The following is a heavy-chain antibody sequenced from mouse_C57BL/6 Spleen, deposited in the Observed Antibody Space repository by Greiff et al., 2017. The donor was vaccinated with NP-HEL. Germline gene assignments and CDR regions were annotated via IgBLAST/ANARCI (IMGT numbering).Heavy chain of an antibody. D-gene: IGHD1-1*01. Sequence: EVQLVESGRGLVKPGGSLKLSCAASGFTFSSYAMSWVRQTPEKRLEWVATISDGGSYTYYPDNVKGRFTISRDNAKNNLYLQMSHLKSEDTAMYYCARDGSSSGYYAMDYWGQGTSVTVSS. V-gene: IGHV5-4*01. CDR1: GFTFSSYA. CDR2: ISDGGSYT. CDR3: ARDGSSSGYYAMDY. J-gene: IGHJ4*01.